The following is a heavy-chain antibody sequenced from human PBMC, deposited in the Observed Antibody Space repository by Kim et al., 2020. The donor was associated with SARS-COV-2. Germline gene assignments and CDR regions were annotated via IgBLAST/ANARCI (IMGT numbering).Heavy chain of an antibody. CDR2: ISSSGSTL. V-gene: IGHV3-11*01. J-gene: IGHJ4*02. D-gene: IGHD5-12*01. CDR1: GFSFSDYY. Sequence: GGSLRLSCAASGFSFSDYYMSWIRQAPGKGLEWVAHISSSGSTLDHADSVKGRFTISRDNAENSLYLQMDNLRADDTAVSYCAREKSSGYELDYWGQGIL. CDR3: AREKSSGYELDY.